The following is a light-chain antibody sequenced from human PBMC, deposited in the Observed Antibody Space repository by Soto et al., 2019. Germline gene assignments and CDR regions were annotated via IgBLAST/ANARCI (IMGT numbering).Light chain of an antibody. V-gene: IGKV1-39*01. CDR2: AAS. J-gene: IGKJ4*01. CDR1: QSISSS. Sequence: DIQMTQSPSSLSASVGDRVTITCRARQSISSSLNWYQQKPGKAPKLLIYAASSLQSGVPSRFSGSGSGTDFTLTISSLQPEDFATYYCQQSYSTPLTFGGGTKVEIK. CDR3: QQSYSTPLT.